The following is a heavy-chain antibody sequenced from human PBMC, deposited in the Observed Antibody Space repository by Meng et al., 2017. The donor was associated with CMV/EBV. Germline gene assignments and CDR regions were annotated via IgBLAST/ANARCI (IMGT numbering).Heavy chain of an antibody. CDR1: GFTFSSYA. D-gene: IGHD4-17*01. J-gene: IGHJ6*02. CDR2: IYSDGINT. Sequence: GKSLKISCAASGFTFSSYAMTWVRQAPGKRLEWVSVIYSDGINTYYADSVKGRFTIYRDDSKNMLYLQMNSLRVEDTAVYYCAKDRHYGDSQYFYGLGVWGQGTTVTVSS. V-gene: IGHV3-23*03. CDR3: AKDRHYGDSQYFYGLGV.